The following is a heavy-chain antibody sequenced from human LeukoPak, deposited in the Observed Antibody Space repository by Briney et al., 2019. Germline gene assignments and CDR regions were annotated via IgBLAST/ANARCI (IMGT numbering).Heavy chain of an antibody. J-gene: IGHJ4*02. V-gene: IGHV4-39*01. CDR2: IYYSGST. CDR3: ASFLKGVDY. Sequence: SESLSLTCTVSGGSISSSSYYWGWIRQPPGKGLEWIGSIYYSGSTYYNPSLKSRLTISVDTSKNQFSLKLSSVTAADAAVYYCASFLKGVDYWGQGTLVTVSS. CDR1: GGSISSSSYY.